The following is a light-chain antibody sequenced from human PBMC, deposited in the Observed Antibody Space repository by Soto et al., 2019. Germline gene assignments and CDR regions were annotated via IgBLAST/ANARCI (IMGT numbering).Light chain of an antibody. Sequence: EIVMTQSPATLSVSPGERVTLSCRATHSVGGNLAWYQQTPGQAPRLLIYDASTRATSIPARFSGSGSGTEFTLTISSLQSEDFAVYFCQQYNNWPPYTFGQGTKLEIK. CDR3: QQYNNWPPYT. V-gene: IGKV3-15*01. CDR1: HSVGGN. J-gene: IGKJ2*01. CDR2: DAS.